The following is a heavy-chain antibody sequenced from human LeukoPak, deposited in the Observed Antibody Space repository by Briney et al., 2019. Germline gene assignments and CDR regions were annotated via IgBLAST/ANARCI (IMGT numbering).Heavy chain of an antibody. CDR2: IYYSGST. D-gene: IGHD3-22*01. CDR1: GGSISSYY. Sequence: SETLSLNCTVSGGSISSYYWSWIRQPPGKGLEWIGYIYYSGSTNYNPSLKSRVTISVDTSKNQFSLKLSSVTAADTAVYYCARDRGAYYYDSSGYYHRGQLFDYWGQGTLVTVSS. J-gene: IGHJ4*02. V-gene: IGHV4-59*01. CDR3: ARDRGAYYYDSSGYYHRGQLFDY.